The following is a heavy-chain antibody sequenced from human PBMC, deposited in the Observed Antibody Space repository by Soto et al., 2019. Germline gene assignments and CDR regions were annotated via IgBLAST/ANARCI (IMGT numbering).Heavy chain of an antibody. CDR1: GGSIRSSSSY. J-gene: IGHJ4*02. Sequence: SETLSLTGTISGGSIRSSSSYWGGVRQPKKKRLEWVGSIYYLGNTYYNPSLGSRATISVDTSKNQFSLNLRSVTAADIFVFYCAGLYPYESSGYHLNFWGQGTLVTVSS. V-gene: IGHV4-39*01. D-gene: IGHD3-22*01. CDR3: AGLYPYESSGYHLNF. CDR2: IYYLGNT.